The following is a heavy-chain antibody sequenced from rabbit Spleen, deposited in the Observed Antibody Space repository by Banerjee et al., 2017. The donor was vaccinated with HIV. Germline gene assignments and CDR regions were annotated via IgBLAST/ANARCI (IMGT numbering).Heavy chain of an antibody. CDR2: IDAGSSGFT. Sequence: QALEESGGDLVKTGASLTLTCNDSGVSFSSRSYMCWVRQAPGKGLELIACIDAGSSGFTYFASWAKGRFTCSKTSSTTATLQMTRLTVADTATYFCARDSSSSFSSYGMDLWGPGTLVTVS. J-gene: IGHJ6*01. CDR3: ARDSSSSFSSYGMDL. CDR1: GVSFSSRSY. V-gene: IGHV1S40*01. D-gene: IGHD1-1*01.